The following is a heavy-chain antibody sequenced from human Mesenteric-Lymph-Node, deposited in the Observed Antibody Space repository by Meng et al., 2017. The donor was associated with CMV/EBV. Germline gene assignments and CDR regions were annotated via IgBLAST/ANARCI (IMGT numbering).Heavy chain of an antibody. J-gene: IGHJ4*02. V-gene: IGHV4-34*01. CDR3: ARTTVTKGRSSDY. D-gene: IGHD4-17*01. CDR1: GGSFSGYY. Sequence: CAFYGGSFSGYYWSWLRQPPGKGLEWIGEINHSGSTNYNPSLKSRVTISVDTSKNQFSLKLSSVTAADTAVYYCARTTVTKGRSSDYWGQGTLVTVSS. CDR2: INHSGST.